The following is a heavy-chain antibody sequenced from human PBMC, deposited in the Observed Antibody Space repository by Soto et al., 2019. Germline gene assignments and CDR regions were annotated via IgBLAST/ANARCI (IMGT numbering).Heavy chain of an antibody. CDR2: ISGSGGST. J-gene: IGHJ4*02. V-gene: IGHV3-23*01. Sequence: PGGSLRLSWAASGFTFSSYAMISVRQAPGKGLEWVSAISGSGGSTYYADSVKGRFTISRDNSKNTLYLQMNSLRAEDTAVYYCAKDRGYSGYDLEYYFDYRGPGTLVTVSS. D-gene: IGHD5-12*01. CDR1: GFTFSSYA. CDR3: AKDRGYSGYDLEYYFDY.